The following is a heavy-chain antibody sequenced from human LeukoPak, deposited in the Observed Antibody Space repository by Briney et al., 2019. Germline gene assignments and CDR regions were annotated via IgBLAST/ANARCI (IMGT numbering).Heavy chain of an antibody. J-gene: IGHJ3*02. D-gene: IGHD3-10*02. CDR2: ISGSGGST. CDR3: AKVNRLTIFGEAFDI. Sequence: TGGSLRLSCAASGFTFSSYAMSWVRQAPGKGLEWVSAISGSGGSTYYADSVKGRFTISRDNSKNTLYLQMNSLRAEDTAVYYCAKVNRLTIFGEAFDIWGQGTMVTVSS. CDR1: GFTFSSYA. V-gene: IGHV3-23*01.